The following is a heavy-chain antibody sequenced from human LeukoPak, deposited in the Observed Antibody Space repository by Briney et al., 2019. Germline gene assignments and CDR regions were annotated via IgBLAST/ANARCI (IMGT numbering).Heavy chain of an antibody. J-gene: IGHJ4*02. Sequence: PGGSLRLSCAASGVIFIGYAMHWVRQAPGKGPEWVAVISYDGTEKHYGDSVKGRFTISRDNSKNTLYLQMNSLRTEDTALYHCASDGHGVPLDYWGQGTLVTVSS. CDR3: ASDGHGVPLDY. CDR1: GVIFIGYA. CDR2: ISYDGTEK. V-gene: IGHV3-30*03. D-gene: IGHD4-17*01.